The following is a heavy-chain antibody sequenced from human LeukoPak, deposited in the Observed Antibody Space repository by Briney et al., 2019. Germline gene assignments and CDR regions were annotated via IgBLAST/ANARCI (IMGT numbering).Heavy chain of an antibody. D-gene: IGHD1-26*01. CDR1: GYTFTNYG. Sequence: GASVKVSCKASGYTFTNYGINWVRQAPGQGLEWMGWISGYNGYTNHAQKFQGRLTMTTDTSTSTAYMELRSLRSDDTAVYYCARDTNRYSGSYPFDYWGQGTLVTVSS. V-gene: IGHV1-18*01. J-gene: IGHJ4*02. CDR3: ARDTNRYSGSYPFDY. CDR2: ISGYNGYT.